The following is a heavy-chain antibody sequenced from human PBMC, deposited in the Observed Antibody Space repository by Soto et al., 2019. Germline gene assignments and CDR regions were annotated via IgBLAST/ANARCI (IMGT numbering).Heavy chain of an antibody. CDR3: ARKHSSDATGYDYFDS. D-gene: IGHD3-3*01. CDR1: GFSFYDSD. CDR2: ISSGGSFM. J-gene: IGHJ4*02. Sequence: EVQLVESGGGLVEPGGSLRLSCTGSGFSFYDSDMTWVRQAPGKGLEWVSSISSGGSFMFYAESFEGRFTISRNNAKNSLFLQMNSLRVEDTSIYYCARKHSSDATGYDYFDSWGQGTLVTVSS. V-gene: IGHV3-21*01.